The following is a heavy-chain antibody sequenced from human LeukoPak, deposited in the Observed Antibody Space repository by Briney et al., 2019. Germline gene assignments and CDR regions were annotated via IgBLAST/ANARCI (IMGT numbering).Heavy chain of an antibody. CDR1: GYTFTGHY. CDR2: INPNNGGT. D-gene: IGHD6-19*01. Sequence: GASVKASCKASGYTFTGHYMHWLRQAPEQGLEWMGWINPNNGGTNYAQKFQGRVTVTRDTSISTAYMELSRLRSDDTAVYYCAREIRKGQWPVFALNYWGQGTLVTVSS. J-gene: IGHJ4*02. CDR3: AREIRKGQWPVFALNY. V-gene: IGHV1-2*02.